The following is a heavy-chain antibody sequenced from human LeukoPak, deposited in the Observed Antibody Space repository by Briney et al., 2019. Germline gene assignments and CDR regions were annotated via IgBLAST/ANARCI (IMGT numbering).Heavy chain of an antibody. V-gene: IGHV3-33*02. CDR2: IWYDGSNK. J-gene: IGHJ4*02. Sequence: GGSLRLSCAASGFTFSSHGMHWVRQAPGKGLEWVAVIWYDGSNKYQADSAKGRFTISRDNSKNTLFLQMSSLRAEDTAVYYCARDKGDGYNDPLDYWGQGTLVTVSS. D-gene: IGHD5-24*01. CDR3: ARDKGDGYNDPLDY. CDR1: GFTFSSHG.